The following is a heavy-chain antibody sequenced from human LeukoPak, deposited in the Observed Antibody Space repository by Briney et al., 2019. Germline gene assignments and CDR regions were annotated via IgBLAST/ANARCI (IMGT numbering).Heavy chain of an antibody. D-gene: IGHD4-11*01. J-gene: IGHJ5*02. CDR1: GGSISTYY. Sequence: SETLSLTCTVSGGSISTYYWSSVRQPPGKGLEWIGYIYYSGSTNYKPSLKSRVTMSVDTSKNQFSLKLSSVTAADTAVYYCAREGVTQNWIDPWGEGTLVTVSS. CDR3: AREGVTQNWIDP. V-gene: IGHV4-59*01. CDR2: IYYSGST.